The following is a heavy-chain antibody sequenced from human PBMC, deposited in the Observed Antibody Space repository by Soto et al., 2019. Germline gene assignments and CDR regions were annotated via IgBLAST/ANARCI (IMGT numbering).Heavy chain of an antibody. CDR3: AKENSIYCSSTSCYLDY. CDR2: LSGSGSNT. V-gene: IGHV3-23*01. D-gene: IGHD2-2*01. J-gene: IGHJ4*02. CDR1: GFTFSSYG. Sequence: EVHLLESGGGLVQPGGSLRLSCAASGFTFSSYGMAWVRQAPGRGLKWVSGLSGSGSNTYYADSVKGRFTIYRDNYMNTVYLQMNHLRAHDTAVYFCAKENSIYCSSTSCYLDYWGQGTLVTVSS.